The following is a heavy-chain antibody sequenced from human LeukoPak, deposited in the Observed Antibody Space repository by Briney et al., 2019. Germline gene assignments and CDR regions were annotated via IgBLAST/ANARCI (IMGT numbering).Heavy chain of an antibody. Sequence: ASVKVSCKASGYTFTSYDINWVRQATGQGLEWMGWMNPNSGNTGYAQKLQGRVTMTRNTSISTAYMELSSLRSEDTAVYYCARTLRYCSGGSCYLLDYWGQGTLVTVSS. V-gene: IGHV1-8*01. CDR3: ARTLRYCSGGSCYLLDY. CDR2: MNPNSGNT. J-gene: IGHJ4*02. D-gene: IGHD2-15*01. CDR1: GYTFTSYD.